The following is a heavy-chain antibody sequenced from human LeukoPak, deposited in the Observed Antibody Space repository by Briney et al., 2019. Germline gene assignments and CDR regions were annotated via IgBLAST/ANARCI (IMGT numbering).Heavy chain of an antibody. CDR3: ARGSSRIGYFQH. J-gene: IGHJ1*01. CDR2: INPSGGST. D-gene: IGHD6-13*01. Sequence: ASVKDSCKASGYTFTSYYMHWVRQPPGQGLEWMGIINPSGGSTSYAQKLQGRVTMTRDTSTSTVYMELSSLRSEDTAVYYCARGSSRIGYFQHWGQGTLVTVSS. V-gene: IGHV1-46*01. CDR1: GYTFTSYY.